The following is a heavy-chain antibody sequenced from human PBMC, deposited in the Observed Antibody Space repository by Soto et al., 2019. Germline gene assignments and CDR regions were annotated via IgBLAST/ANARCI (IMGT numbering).Heavy chain of an antibody. CDR1: GDSIGSYY. V-gene: IGHV4-59*01. Sequence: QVQLQESGLGLVKPSETLSLTCTVSGDSIGSYYWTWIRQPPGKGLEWIGYIHYSGSTNYNPSLKSRVTISVDTSKHQFSLRLSSVTAADTAVYYCARGRCTGVTCFDDYWGQGTLVTVSS. J-gene: IGHJ4*02. CDR3: ARGRCTGVTCFDDY. CDR2: IHYSGST. D-gene: IGHD2-15*01.